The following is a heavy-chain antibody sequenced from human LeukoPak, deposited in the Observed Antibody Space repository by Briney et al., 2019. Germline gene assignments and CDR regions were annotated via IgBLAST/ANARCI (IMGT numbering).Heavy chain of an antibody. Sequence: AGGSLRPSCAASGFTFSSYSMNWVRQAPGKGLEWVSAINSGGSTYYADSLKGRFTISRDNSKNTLYLQMNSLRADDTAVYYCAKDWPSEWQQLPDYDAFDIWGQGTMVTVSS. CDR3: AKDWPSEWQQLPDYDAFDI. D-gene: IGHD6-13*01. CDR2: INSGGST. V-gene: IGHV3-23*01. J-gene: IGHJ3*02. CDR1: GFTFSSYS.